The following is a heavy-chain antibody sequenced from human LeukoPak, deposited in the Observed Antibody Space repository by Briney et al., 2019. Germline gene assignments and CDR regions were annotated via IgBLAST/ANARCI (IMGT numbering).Heavy chain of an antibody. Sequence: GGSLRLSCAASAFTFSSYEMNWVRQAPGKGLEWVSYISSSGSTIYYADSVKGRFTIPRDNAKNSLYLQMNSLRAEDTAVYYCAELGITMIGGVWGKGTPVTISS. D-gene: IGHD3-10*02. CDR3: AELGITMIGGV. CDR2: ISSSGSTI. CDR1: AFTFSSYE. V-gene: IGHV3-48*03. J-gene: IGHJ6*04.